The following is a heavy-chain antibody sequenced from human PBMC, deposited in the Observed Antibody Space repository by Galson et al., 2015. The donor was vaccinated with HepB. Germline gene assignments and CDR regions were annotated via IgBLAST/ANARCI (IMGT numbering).Heavy chain of an antibody. CDR1: GYSFTTYW. Sequence: QSGAEVKKPGESLKISCKGSGYSFTTYWISWVRQMPGKGLEWMGTIDPSDSYTKYSPSFQGHVTISADKSISTAYLQWSSLKASDTAMYYCARHESNFGNDAFDIWGQGTMVTVSS. D-gene: IGHD3-10*01. J-gene: IGHJ3*02. CDR3: ARHESNFGNDAFDI. CDR2: IDPSDSYT. V-gene: IGHV5-10-1*01.